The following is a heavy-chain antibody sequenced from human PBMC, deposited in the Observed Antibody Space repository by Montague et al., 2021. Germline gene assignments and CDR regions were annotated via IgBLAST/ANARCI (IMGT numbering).Heavy chain of an antibody. Sequence: SLRLSCAASGFSFSSYWMHWVRQAPGKGLLWVSRITLDGSSTTFADSVKGRFTTSRDNAKATLYLQMNSLRVEDTAVYYCARNFASAAPGAFDIWGQGTMVT. CDR1: GFSFSSYW. CDR3: ARNFASAAPGAFDI. D-gene: IGHD6-13*01. CDR2: ITLDGSST. V-gene: IGHV3-74*01. J-gene: IGHJ3*02.